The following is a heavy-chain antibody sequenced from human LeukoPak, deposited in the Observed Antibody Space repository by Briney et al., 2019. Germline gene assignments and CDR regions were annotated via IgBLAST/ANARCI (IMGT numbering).Heavy chain of an antibody. CDR2: ISSTGST. CDR1: GGSITGYY. Sequence: SETLSLTCTVSGGSITGYYWSWIRQPAGKGLEYLGRISSTGSTNYNPSLRSRVTISADTSKNHFSLKLTSVTAADTAVYYCARDQTYSGSGIYTYFDYWGQGILVTVSS. D-gene: IGHD3-10*01. V-gene: IGHV4-4*07. CDR3: ARDQTYSGSGIYTYFDY. J-gene: IGHJ4*02.